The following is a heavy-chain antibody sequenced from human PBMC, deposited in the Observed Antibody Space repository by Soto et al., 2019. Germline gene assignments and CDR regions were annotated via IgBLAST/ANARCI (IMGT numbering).Heavy chain of an antibody. CDR2: INPNSGGT. CDR3: ARGSNYVKYYYYYMDV. CDR1: GYTFTGYY. V-gene: IGHV1-2*04. D-gene: IGHD1-7*01. J-gene: IGHJ6*03. Sequence: ASVKVSCKASGYTFTGYYMHWVRQAPGQGLEWMGWINPNSGGTNYAQKFQGWVTMTRDTSISTAYMELSRLRSDDTAVYYCARGSNYVKYYYYYMDVWGKGTTVTVSS.